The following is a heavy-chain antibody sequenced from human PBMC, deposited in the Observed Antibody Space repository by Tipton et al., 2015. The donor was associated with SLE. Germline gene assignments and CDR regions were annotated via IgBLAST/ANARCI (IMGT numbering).Heavy chain of an antibody. V-gene: IGHV4-61*02. Sequence: TLSLTCTVSGVSISSSRYYSSWSWIRQSAGKGLEWIGRISSTGSTNSNPSLKSRVTISVDKSKNRFSLKLSSVTVADTAVYYCAKDYNHDNADYNWGQGTLVIVSS. CDR3: AKDYNHDNADYN. J-gene: IGHJ4*02. D-gene: IGHD4-17*01. CDR1: GVSISSSRYYSS. CDR2: ISSTGST.